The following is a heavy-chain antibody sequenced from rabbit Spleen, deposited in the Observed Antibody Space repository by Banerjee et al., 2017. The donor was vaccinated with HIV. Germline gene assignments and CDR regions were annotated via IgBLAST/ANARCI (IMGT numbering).Heavy chain of an antibody. V-gene: IGHV1S40*01. J-gene: IGHJ4*01. Sequence: QSLEESGGDLVKPGASLTLTCTASGFSFSSNYYMCWVRQAPGKGLEWIACIYTGSSGSTYYASWAKGRFTISKTSSTAVTLRMTSLTAADTATYFCARGSATMTMVITGYYFSLWCPGTLVTVS. D-gene: IGHD2-1*01. CDR1: GFSFSSNYY. CDR3: ARGSATMTMVITGYYFSL. CDR2: IYTGSSGST.